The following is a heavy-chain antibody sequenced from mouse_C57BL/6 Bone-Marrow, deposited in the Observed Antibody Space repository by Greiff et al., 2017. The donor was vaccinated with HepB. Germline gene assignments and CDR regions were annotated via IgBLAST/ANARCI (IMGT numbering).Heavy chain of an antibody. Sequence: EVQRVESGGGLVKPGGSLKLSCAASGFTFSDYGMHWVRQAPEKGLEWVAYISSGSSTIYYADTVKGRFTISRDNAKNTLFLQMTSLRSEDTAMYYCARSFYYGNDYAMDYWGQGTSVTVSS. CDR3: ARSFYYGNDYAMDY. V-gene: IGHV5-17*01. CDR1: GFTFSDYG. CDR2: ISSGSSTI. D-gene: IGHD2-1*01. J-gene: IGHJ4*01.